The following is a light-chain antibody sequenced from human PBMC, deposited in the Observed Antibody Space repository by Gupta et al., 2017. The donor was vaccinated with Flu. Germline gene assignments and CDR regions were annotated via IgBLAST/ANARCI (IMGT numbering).Light chain of an antibody. J-gene: IGLJ3*02. V-gene: IGLV2-14*01. CDR1: SSDIGSYNY. CDR2: EVN. CDR3: SSYTTTSPLV. Sequence: QSALTQPASVSGSPGQSITIPCTGTSSDIGSYNYVSWYQHHPVKGPKLILYEVNHRPSGVSDRFSGSKSAATASLTISGLQAEDEAHYYCSSYTTTSPLVFGGGTKVTVL.